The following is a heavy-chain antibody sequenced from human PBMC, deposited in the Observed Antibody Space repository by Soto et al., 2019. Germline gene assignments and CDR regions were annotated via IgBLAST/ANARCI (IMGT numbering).Heavy chain of an antibody. CDR3: AKVKRIAPTDIYHPVYV. D-gene: IGHD6-13*01. Sequence: GGSLRLSCAASGFSFSTYGMHWVRQAPGTGLEWVAVISSDGRNKFYADSVKGRFTVARDNSKSTLLLQMDSLRADKRTVYYWAKVKRIAPTDIYHPVYVWGQ. V-gene: IGHV3-30*18. CDR1: GFSFSTYG. J-gene: IGHJ6*02. CDR2: ISSDGRNK.